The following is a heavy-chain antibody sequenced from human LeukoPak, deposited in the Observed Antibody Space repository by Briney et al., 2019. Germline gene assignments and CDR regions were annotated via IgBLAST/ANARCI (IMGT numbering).Heavy chain of an antibody. J-gene: IGHJ3*02. D-gene: IGHD1-7*01. CDR2: ISSSSSYI. Sequence: GSLRLSCAASGFTFDDYGMSWVRQAPGKGLEWVASISSSSSYIYYADSVKGRFTISRDNAKNSLFLQMNSLRAEDTAVYYCARDSGNYLDAFDIWGQGTMVTVSS. CDR3: ARDSGNYLDAFDI. CDR1: GFTFDDYG. V-gene: IGHV3-21*01.